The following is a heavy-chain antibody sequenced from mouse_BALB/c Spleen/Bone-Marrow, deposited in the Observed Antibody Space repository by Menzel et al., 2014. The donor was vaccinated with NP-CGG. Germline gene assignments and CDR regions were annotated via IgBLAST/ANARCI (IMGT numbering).Heavy chain of an antibody. V-gene: IGHV4-1*02. Sequence: EVKVVESGGGLVQPGGSLKVSCAASGFDFSGYWMGWVRQAPGKGLEWIGEINPDSSTINYTPSLKDKFIISRDNAKNTLYLQMIKVRSEDTALYYCARRGGNYFWYAMVYWGQGTSVTVSS. D-gene: IGHD2-1*01. J-gene: IGHJ4*01. CDR3: ARRGGNYFWYAMVY. CDR1: GFDFSGYW. CDR2: INPDSSTI.